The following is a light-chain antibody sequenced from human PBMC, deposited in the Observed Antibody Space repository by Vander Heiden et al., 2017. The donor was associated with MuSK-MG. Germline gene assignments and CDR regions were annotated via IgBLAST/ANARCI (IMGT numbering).Light chain of an antibody. CDR2: GAS. J-gene: IGKJ1*01. CDR3: QQYVSSPRT. CDR1: QSVPSGF. V-gene: IGKV3-20*01. Sequence: EVVLTQSPATLSLSPGERATLSCRTSQSVPSGFLAWYQQNPGQAPRLLIYGASSRATGIPDRFSGSGSGTDFTLTISRLEPEDFAVYYCQQYVSSPRTFGQGTKVEIK.